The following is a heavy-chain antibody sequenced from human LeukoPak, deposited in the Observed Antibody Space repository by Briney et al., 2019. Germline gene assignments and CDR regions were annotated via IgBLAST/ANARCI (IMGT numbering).Heavy chain of an antibody. D-gene: IGHD3-22*01. J-gene: IGHJ4*02. CDR2: IYYSGST. Sequence: SETLSLTCTVSGGSISTYYWSRVRQPPRKGLEWIGYIYYSGSTNYNPSLKSRVTLSVDTSKIQFSLKLSSVTAADTAVYYCARVTYYYDSSGYYYYFDYWGKGTVVTVSS. V-gene: IGHV4-59*01. CDR1: GGSISTYY. CDR3: ARVTYYYDSSGYYYYFDY.